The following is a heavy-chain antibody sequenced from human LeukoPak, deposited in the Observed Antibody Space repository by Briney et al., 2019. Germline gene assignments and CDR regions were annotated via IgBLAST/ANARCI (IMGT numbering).Heavy chain of an antibody. D-gene: IGHD3-10*01. V-gene: IGHV3-23*01. CDR1: GLTFSSYA. Sequence: GGSLRLSCAASGLTFSSYAMSWPRQAPGKGLEWVSAISGSGGSTQYADSVKGRLTISRDNSKNTLYLQMNSLRAEDTAVYYGAKGKKGSGHPIGYYLDYWGQGTLVTVSS. J-gene: IGHJ4*02. CDR2: ISGSGGST. CDR3: AKGKKGSGHPIGYYLDY.